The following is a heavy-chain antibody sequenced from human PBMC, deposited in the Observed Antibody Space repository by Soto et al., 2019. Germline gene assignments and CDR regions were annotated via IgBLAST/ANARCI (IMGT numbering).Heavy chain of an antibody. CDR3: AKIRKPSARYGMDV. CDR1: GFTFSSYG. CDR2: ISYDGSNK. J-gene: IGHJ6*02. Sequence: GGSLRLSCAASGFTFSSYGMHWVRQAPGKGLEWVAVISYDGSNKYYADSVKGRFTISRDNSKNTLYLQMNSLRAEDTAVYYCAKIRKPSARYGMDVWGQGTTVTVSS. V-gene: IGHV3-30*18.